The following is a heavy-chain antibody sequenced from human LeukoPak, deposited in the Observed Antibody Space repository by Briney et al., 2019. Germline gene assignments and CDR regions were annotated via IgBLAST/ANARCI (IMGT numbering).Heavy chain of an antibody. CDR2: INPNSGGT. J-gene: IGHJ4*02. CDR1: GYTFTGYY. CDR3: ARDAGKGGGDDSDY. Sequence: ASVTVSCKASGYTFTGYYMHWVRQAPGQGLEWMGRINPNSGGTNYAQKFQGRVTMTRDTSISTAYMELSRLRSDDTAVYYCARDAGKGGGDDSDYWGQGTLVTVSS. V-gene: IGHV1-2*06. D-gene: IGHD4-17*01.